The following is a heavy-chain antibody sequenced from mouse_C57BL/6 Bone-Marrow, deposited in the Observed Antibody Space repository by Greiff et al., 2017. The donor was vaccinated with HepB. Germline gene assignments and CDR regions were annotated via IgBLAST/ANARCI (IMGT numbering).Heavy chain of an antibody. CDR2: IDPENGDT. J-gene: IGHJ4*01. CDR3: TTLGAYAMDY. Sequence: VQLQQSGAELVRPGASVELSCTASGFNIKDDYMHWVKQRPEQGLEWIGWIDPENGDTEYASKFQGKATITADTSSNTAYLQLSSLTSEDTAVYYCTTLGAYAMDYWGQGTSVTVSS. CDR1: GFNIKDDY. V-gene: IGHV14-4*01.